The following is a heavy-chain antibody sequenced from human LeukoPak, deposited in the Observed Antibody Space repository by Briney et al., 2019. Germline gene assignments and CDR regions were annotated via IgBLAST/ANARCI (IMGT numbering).Heavy chain of an antibody. CDR3: ASGYTREVFDY. CDR2: IYYSGST. Sequence: SETLSLTCTVSGGSISSSSYYWGWIRQPPGKGLEWIGSIYYSGSTYYNPSLKSRVTISVDTSKNQFSLKLSSETAADTAVYYCASGYTREVFDYWGQGTLVTVSS. D-gene: IGHD5-18*01. CDR1: GGSISSSSYY. J-gene: IGHJ4*02. V-gene: IGHV4-39*07.